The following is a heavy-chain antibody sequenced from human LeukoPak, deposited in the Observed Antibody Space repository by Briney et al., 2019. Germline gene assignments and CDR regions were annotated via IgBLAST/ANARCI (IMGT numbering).Heavy chain of an antibody. J-gene: IGHJ6*02. D-gene: IGHD3-10*01. CDR2: TYYRSKWYN. CDR1: GDSVSSNSAA. CDR3: ARYGSGTSSYYYYYGMDV. Sequence: SQTLSLTCAISGDSVSSNSAAWNWIRQSPSRGLEWLGRTYYRSKWYNDYAVSVKSRITINPDTSKNQFSLQLNSVTPEDTAVYYCARYGSGTSSYYYYYGMDVWGQGTTVTVSS. V-gene: IGHV6-1*01.